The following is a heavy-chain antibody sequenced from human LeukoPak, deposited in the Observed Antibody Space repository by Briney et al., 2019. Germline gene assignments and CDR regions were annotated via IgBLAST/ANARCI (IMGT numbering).Heavy chain of an antibody. Sequence: SETLSLTCAVSGYSISSGYYWGWIRQPPGKGLEWIGSIYHSGSTYYNPPLKSRVTISVDTSKNQFSLKLSSVTAADTAVYYCASPNCSGGSCYSEAFDIWGQGTMVTVSS. CDR2: IYHSGST. D-gene: IGHD2-15*01. CDR1: GYSISSGYY. V-gene: IGHV4-38-2*01. J-gene: IGHJ3*02. CDR3: ASPNCSGGSCYSEAFDI.